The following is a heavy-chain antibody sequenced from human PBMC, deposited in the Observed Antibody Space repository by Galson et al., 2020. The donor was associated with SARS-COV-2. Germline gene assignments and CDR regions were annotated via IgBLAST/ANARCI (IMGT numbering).Heavy chain of an antibody. J-gene: IGHJ4*02. CDR1: GFTFSRYA. Sequence: GESLKISCAGSGFTFSRYAMSWVRQVPGKGLEWVSSVTAGGSITYHAGTVKGRFTISRDNSKNTLYLQMNSLRVEDTALYYCAKDQGNDYGDQLDYWGQGTLVSVSS. CDR3: AKDQGNDYGDQLDY. V-gene: IGHV3-23*01. CDR2: VTAGGSIT. D-gene: IGHD4-17*01.